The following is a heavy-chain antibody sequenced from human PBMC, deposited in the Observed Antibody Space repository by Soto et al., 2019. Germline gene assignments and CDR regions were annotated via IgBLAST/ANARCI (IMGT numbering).Heavy chain of an antibody. J-gene: IGHJ4*02. CDR2: IPYAGTKE. V-gene: IGHV3-30*02. CDR3: ALRGGAIRFFFDY. D-gene: IGHD3-16*01. CDR1: GFPFSSYG. Sequence: QAQLVESGGGVVQPGGSLRLSCAASGFPFSSYGMHWVRQAPGKGLEWVAMIPYAGTKEYYADSVKGRFTISRDNSENTLYLQMSSLRPEDTAVYYCALRGGAIRFFFDYWGQGTLVTVSS.